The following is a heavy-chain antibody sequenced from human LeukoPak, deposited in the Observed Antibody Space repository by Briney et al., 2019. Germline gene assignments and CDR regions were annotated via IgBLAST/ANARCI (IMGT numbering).Heavy chain of an antibody. CDR1: GGSISSYY. CDR3: ARPANGDYWYFDL. J-gene: IGHJ2*01. Sequence: MTSETLSLTCTVSGGSISSYYWSWLRQPPGKGLEWLGYIYYSGSTYYNPSLKSRVTISVDTSKNQFSLKLSSVTAAETAVYYCARPANGDYWYFDLWGRGTLVTVSS. D-gene: IGHD4-17*01. CDR2: IYYSGST. V-gene: IGHV4-59*04.